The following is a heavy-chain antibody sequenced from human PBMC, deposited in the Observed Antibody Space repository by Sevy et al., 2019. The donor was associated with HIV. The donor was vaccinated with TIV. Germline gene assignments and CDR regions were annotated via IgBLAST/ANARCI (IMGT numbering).Heavy chain of an antibody. V-gene: IGHV3-23*01. D-gene: IGHD6-6*01. J-gene: IGHJ6*02. Sequence: GGSLRLSCAASGFTFSSYAMSWVRQAPGKGLEWVSGISGSGGSTYYADSVKGRFTISRDNSKNTLYLQMNSLRAEDTAVYYCAKDKGSSPHYYYYGMDVWGQGTTVTVSS. CDR3: AKDKGSSPHYYYYGMDV. CDR2: ISGSGGST. CDR1: GFTFSSYA.